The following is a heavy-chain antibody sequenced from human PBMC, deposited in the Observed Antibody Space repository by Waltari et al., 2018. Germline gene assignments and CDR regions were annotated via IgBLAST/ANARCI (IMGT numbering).Heavy chain of an antibody. CDR2: ISSSSSYI. D-gene: IGHD3-9*01. CDR3: ARDPLGTGYQMNWFDP. Sequence: EVQLVESGGGLVKPGGSLRLSCAASGFTFSSYSMNWVRQAPGKGLEWVSSISSSSSYIYYEDLVKCRITISRVNAKNSLYLQMNSLRAEDTAVYYCARDPLGTGYQMNWFDPWGQGTLVTVSS. V-gene: IGHV3-21*01. CDR1: GFTFSSYS. J-gene: IGHJ5*02.